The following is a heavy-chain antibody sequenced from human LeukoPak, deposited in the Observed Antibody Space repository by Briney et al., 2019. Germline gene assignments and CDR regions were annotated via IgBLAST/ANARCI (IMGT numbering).Heavy chain of an antibody. V-gene: IGHV3-23*01. J-gene: IGHJ4*02. Sequence: GGSLRLSCAAPGFTFDSYAMSWVRQAPGKGLEWVSAISGSGGSTYYADSVKGRFTISRDNSKNTLYLQMNSLRAEDTDVYYCAKDSSGRQPSTDFDYWGQGTLFTVSS. CDR1: GFTFDSYA. CDR2: ISGSGGST. CDR3: AKDSSGRQPSTDFDY. D-gene: IGHD6-19*01.